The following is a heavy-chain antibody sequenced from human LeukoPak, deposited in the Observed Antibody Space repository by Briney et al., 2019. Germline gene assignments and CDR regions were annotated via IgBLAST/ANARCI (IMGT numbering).Heavy chain of an antibody. D-gene: IGHD2-15*01. J-gene: IGHJ5*02. CDR1: GYTFTSYY. V-gene: IGHV1-46*01. Sequence: GASVKVSCKASGYTFTSYYMHWVRQAPGQGLEWMGIINPSSGSTSYAQKFQGRVTMTRDTSTSTVYMELSSLRSEDTAVYYCAREGYCSGGSCPGVFWFDPWGQGTLVTVSS. CDR3: AREGYCSGGSCPGVFWFDP. CDR2: INPSSGST.